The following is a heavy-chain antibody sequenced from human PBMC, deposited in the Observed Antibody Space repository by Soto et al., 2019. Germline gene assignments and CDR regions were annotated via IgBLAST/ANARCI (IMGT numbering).Heavy chain of an antibody. Sequence: SEILSLTCAVYGGSFSGYYWSWIRQPPGKGLEWIGEINHSGGTNYNPSLKSRVTISVDTSKNQFSLKLSSVTAADTAVYYCARVPIYSSGWTYYYYYMDVWGKGTTVTVSS. CDR1: GGSFSGYY. V-gene: IGHV4-34*01. CDR3: ARVPIYSSGWTYYYYYMDV. J-gene: IGHJ6*03. CDR2: INHSGGT. D-gene: IGHD6-19*01.